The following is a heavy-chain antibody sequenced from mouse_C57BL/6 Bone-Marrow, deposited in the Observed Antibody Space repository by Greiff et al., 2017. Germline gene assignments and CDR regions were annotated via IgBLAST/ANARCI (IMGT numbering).Heavy chain of an antibody. CDR3: SEDSAVYYCAWDGYFGCAY. D-gene: IGHD2-3*01. J-gene: IGHJ3*01. V-gene: IGHV1-87*01. CDR2: GKGLEWIG. CDR1: YTFSRRVH. Sequence: VQLQESGPELARPWASVKISCPAFYTFSRRVHFAIRDTNYWMQWVKERPGKGLEWIGAIYPGNGDTSYNQKLTGKATLTADKSTSTAYMKLSILTSEDSAVYYCAWDGYFGCAYWGQGTLVTVSA.